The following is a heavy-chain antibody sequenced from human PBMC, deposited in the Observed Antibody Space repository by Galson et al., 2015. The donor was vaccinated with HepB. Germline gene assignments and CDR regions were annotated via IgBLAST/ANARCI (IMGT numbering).Heavy chain of an antibody. V-gene: IGHV1-18*01. J-gene: IGHJ4*02. CDR3: AREPPVGPGGPFDY. CDR2: ISGYNGNR. D-gene: IGHD3-16*01. Sequence: SVKVSCKASGYTFPNYGVSWVRQAPGQGLEWMGWISGYNGNRQYAQKFQGRVTMTTDTSTNTVYLELRSLRAEDTAVYYCAREPPVGPGGPFDYWGQGTLVTVSS. CDR1: GYTFPNYG.